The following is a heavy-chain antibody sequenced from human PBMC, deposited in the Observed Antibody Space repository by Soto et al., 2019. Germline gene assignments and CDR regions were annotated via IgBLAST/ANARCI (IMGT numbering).Heavy chain of an antibody. CDR3: ATGWAHFDD. V-gene: IGHV3-11*01. CDR1: GFTFSDYY. Sequence: QVQLVESGGGLVKPGGSLRLSCAASGFTFSDYYMSWIRQSPGKGLEWVSYISSSGDTIKNADSVKGRFTISRDNAKNSLDLQMKSVRGEDTAVYYCATGWAHFDDWGQGTPVTVSS. D-gene: IGHD6-19*01. J-gene: IGHJ4*02. CDR2: ISSSGDTI.